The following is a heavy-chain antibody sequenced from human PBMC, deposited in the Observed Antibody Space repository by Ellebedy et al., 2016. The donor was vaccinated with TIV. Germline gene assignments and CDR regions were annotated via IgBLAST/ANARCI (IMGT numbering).Heavy chain of an antibody. J-gene: IGHJ4*02. CDR2: ISYDGSNK. Sequence: GESLKISXAASGFTFSNYGIHWVRQAPGKGLEWVAVISYDGSNKFYADSVKGRFIISRDNSKNTLYLQMDGLRAEDTAIYYCAETGESPGLVDYWGQGTLVTVSS. D-gene: IGHD3-16*01. V-gene: IGHV3-30*18. CDR1: GFTFSNYG. CDR3: AETGESPGLVDY.